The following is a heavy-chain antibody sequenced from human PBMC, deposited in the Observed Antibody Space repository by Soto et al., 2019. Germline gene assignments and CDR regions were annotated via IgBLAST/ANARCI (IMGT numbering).Heavy chain of an antibody. J-gene: IGHJ4*02. D-gene: IGHD2-2*01. Sequence: QITLKESGPTLVKPTQTLTLTCTFSGFSLRTNGVGVGWIRQPPGPALQWLALIYWDDDKRYSPCLKSRLTTTKDTSKDQVVLIMTNMDPVDTATFYCAHRRGAPGHFDYWGQGTLVTVSS. CDR1: GFSLRTNGVG. CDR2: IYWDDDK. CDR3: AHRRGAPGHFDY. V-gene: IGHV2-5*02.